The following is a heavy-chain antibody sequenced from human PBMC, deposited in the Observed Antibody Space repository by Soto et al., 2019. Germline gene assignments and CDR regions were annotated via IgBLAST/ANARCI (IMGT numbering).Heavy chain of an antibody. CDR3: ARQPTDYDFWSGYYYYYGMDV. V-gene: IGHV4-39*01. CDR2: IYYSGST. CDR1: GGSISSSSYY. J-gene: IGHJ6*02. Sequence: SETLSLTCTVSGGSISSSSYYWGWIRQPPGKGLEWIGSIYYSGSTYYNPSLKSRVTISVDTSKNQFSLKLSSVTAADTAVYYCARQPTDYDFWSGYYYYYGMDVWGQGTTVT. D-gene: IGHD3-3*01.